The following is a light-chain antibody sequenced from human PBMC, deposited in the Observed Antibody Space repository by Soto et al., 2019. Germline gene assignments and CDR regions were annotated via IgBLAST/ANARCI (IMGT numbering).Light chain of an antibody. CDR1: QSISSW. CDR3: QQYKGFPLT. CDR2: RAS. V-gene: IGKV1-5*03. Sequence: DIQMTQSPSTLSASVGDRVTLNCRASQSISSWVAWYQQKPGKAPKLLIYRASNLDSGVPSRFSGSGSGTEFTLTISSLQPDDFATYDFQQYKGFPLTYGGGTKVEI. J-gene: IGKJ4*01.